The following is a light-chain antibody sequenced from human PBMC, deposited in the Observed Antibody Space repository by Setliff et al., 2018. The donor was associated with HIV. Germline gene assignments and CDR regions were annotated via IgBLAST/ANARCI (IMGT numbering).Light chain of an antibody. CDR2: EVR. J-gene: IGLJ1*01. CDR3: SSYAISNTLL. CDR1: SSDVGGYNY. V-gene: IGLV2-14*01. Sequence: SVLTQPASVSGSPGQSITISCTGTSSDVGGYNYVSWYQQHPGKAPKLIIFEVRNRPSGVSNRFSGSKSGNTASLTISGLQAEDEGDYYCSSYAISNTLLFGTGTKVTVL.